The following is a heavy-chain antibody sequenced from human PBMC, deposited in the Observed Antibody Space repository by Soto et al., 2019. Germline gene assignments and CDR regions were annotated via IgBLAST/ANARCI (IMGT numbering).Heavy chain of an antibody. Sequence: GGSLRLSCAASGFTFSSYSMNWVRQAPGKGLEWVSYISSSSSTIYYADSVKGRFTISRDNAKNSLYLQMNSLRDEDTAVYYCARPGGVVVVAATHEYYFDYWGQGTLVTVSS. CDR2: ISSSSSTI. CDR1: GFTFSSYS. CDR3: ARPGGVVVVAATHEYYFDY. J-gene: IGHJ4*02. D-gene: IGHD2-15*01. V-gene: IGHV3-48*02.